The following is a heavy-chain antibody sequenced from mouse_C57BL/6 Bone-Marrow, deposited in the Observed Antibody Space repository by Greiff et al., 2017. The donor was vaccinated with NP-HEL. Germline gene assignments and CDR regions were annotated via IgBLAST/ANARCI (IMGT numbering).Heavy chain of an antibody. Sequence: QVQLQQSGAELVRPGSSVKLSCKASGYTFTSYWMHWVKQRPIQGLEWIGNIEPWDSDTHYNQKFKDKATLTVDKSSSTAYMQLSSLTSEDSAVYYCALYYGNSLAWFAYWGQGTLVTVSA. CDR1: GYTFTSYW. CDR2: IEPWDSDT. J-gene: IGHJ3*01. V-gene: IGHV1-52*01. D-gene: IGHD2-1*01. CDR3: ALYYGNSLAWFAY.